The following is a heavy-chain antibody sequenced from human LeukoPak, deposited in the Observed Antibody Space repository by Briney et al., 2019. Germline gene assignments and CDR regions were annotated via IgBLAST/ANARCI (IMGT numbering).Heavy chain of an antibody. J-gene: IGHJ4*02. CDR3: ASGYYGSGSLIPFDY. CDR1: GFTFSSYA. V-gene: IGHV3-30*04. D-gene: IGHD3-10*01. CDR2: ITYDGSNK. Sequence: QPGGSLRLSCAASGFTFSSYAMNWVRQAPGKGLEWVAAITYDGSNKYYADSVKGRFTISRDNSKNTLYLQMNSLRAEDTAVYYCASGYYGSGSLIPFDYWGQGTLVTVSS.